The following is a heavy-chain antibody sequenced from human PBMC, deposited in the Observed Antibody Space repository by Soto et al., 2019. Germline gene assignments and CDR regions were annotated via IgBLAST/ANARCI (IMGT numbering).Heavy chain of an antibody. V-gene: IGHV3-23*01. J-gene: IGHJ3*01. CDR2: LGVRST. Sequence: ERCLRLSCSASGCTLRNYDMSWVCQAPGMGLEWLSTLGVRSTYYADSVKGRFTISRDNSNNALYLQMNSLRVCDTAVYYCAKGTLVKPPGTRAFDVCGQVTMFTVSS. CDR3: AKGTLVKPPGTRAFDV. CDR1: GCTLRNYD. D-gene: IGHD6-13*01.